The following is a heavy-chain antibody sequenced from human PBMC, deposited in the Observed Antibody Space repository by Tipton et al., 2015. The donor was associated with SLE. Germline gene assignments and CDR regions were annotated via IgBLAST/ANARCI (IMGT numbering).Heavy chain of an antibody. D-gene: IGHD6-13*01. CDR1: GYSFRSYW. CDR3: ARQGQQQSFDI. Sequence: QSGPEVKKPGESLKISCKGSGYSFRSYWLGWVRQMPGKGPEWMGIINPGDYDTRYSPSLQGRVTFSADKSINTAYLQWSSLKASDTAMYYCARQGQQQSFDIWGQGTMVTVSS. CDR2: INPGDYDT. J-gene: IGHJ3*02. V-gene: IGHV5-51*01.